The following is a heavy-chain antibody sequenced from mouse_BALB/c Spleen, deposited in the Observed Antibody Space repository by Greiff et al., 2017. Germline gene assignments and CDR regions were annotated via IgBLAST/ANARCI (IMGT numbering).Heavy chain of an antibody. V-gene: IGHV1S81*02. CDR3: ARGGNYGFDY. CDR1: GYTFTSYW. Sequence: VKLQQPGAELVKPGASVKLSCKASGYTFTSYWMHWVKQRPGQGLEWIGEINPSNGRTNYNEKFKSKATLTVDKSSSTAYMQLSSLTSEDSAVYYCARGGNYGFDYWGQGTTLTVSS. CDR2: INPSNGRT. D-gene: IGHD1-1*01. J-gene: IGHJ2*01.